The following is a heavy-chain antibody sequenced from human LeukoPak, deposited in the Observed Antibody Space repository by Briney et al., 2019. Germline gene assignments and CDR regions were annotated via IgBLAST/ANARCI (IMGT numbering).Heavy chain of an antibody. J-gene: IGHJ4*02. V-gene: IGHV4-61*02. CDR3: ARLVYEYPYYFDY. CDR1: GGSISSGSYY. Sequence: SETLSLTCTVSGGSISSGSYYWSWIRQPAGKGLEWIGRIYTSGSTYYNSSLKSRVTISVDTSKNQFSLKLSSVTAADTAVYYCARLVYEYPYYFDYWGQGTLVTVSS. D-gene: IGHD5/OR15-5a*01. CDR2: IYTSGST.